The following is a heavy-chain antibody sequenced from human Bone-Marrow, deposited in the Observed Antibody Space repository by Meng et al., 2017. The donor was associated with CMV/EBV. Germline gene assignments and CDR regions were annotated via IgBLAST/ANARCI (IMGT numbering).Heavy chain of an antibody. Sequence: ASVKVSCKASGYTFSTSGITWVRQAPGQGLEWMGWISAYNGNSNYAQNFQGRVTMTTDTSTSTAYMELRSLRSDDTAVYYCARDRYCSSTSCYTWGEATFDLWRQGTMVTVSS. J-gene: IGHJ3*01. CDR3: ARDRYCSSTSCYTWGEATFDL. D-gene: IGHD2-2*02. V-gene: IGHV1-18*01. CDR2: ISAYNGNS. CDR1: GYTFSTSG.